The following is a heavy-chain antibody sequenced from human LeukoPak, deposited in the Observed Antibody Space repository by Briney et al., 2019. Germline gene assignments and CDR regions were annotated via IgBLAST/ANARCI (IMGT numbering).Heavy chain of an antibody. CDR2: ISVYNGYT. CDR3: AKNGSSYCDN. CDR1: GYTFTNYG. D-gene: IGHD6-13*01. Sequence: SVKVSCKASGYTFTNYGISWVRQAPGQGLEWMGWISVYNGYTEYAQKLQGRVTMTTDTSTSTAYMELRSLRSDDTAVYYCAKNGSSYCDNWGQGTLVTVSS. V-gene: IGHV1-18*01. J-gene: IGHJ4*02.